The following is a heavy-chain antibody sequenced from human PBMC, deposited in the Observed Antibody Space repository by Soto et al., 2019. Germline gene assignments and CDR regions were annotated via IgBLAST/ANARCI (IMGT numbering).Heavy chain of an antibody. CDR3: ARAPVAVAGRGAFDI. CDR2: INPSGGST. V-gene: IGHV1-46*03. J-gene: IGHJ3*02. CDR1: GYTFTSYY. Sequence: ASVKVSCKASGYTFTSYYMHWVRQAPGQGLEWMGIINPSGGSTSYAQKFQGRVTMTRDTTTSTVYMELSSLRSEDTAVYYCARAPVAVAGRGAFDIWRQGTMVTVSS. D-gene: IGHD6-19*01.